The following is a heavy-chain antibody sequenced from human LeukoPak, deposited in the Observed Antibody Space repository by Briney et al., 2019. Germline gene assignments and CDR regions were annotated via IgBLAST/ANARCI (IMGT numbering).Heavy chain of an antibody. CDR1: GYTFTSHA. CDR3: ARASVVTFRDAFDV. J-gene: IGHJ3*01. D-gene: IGHD4-23*01. Sequence: ASVKVSCKASGYTFTSHAINWVRQAPGQGLEWMGWINTHSANPTYAQGPTGRYVFSVDTSATTAYLQIYNLQAEDSAVYFCARASVVTFRDAFDVWGQGTRVTVSS. V-gene: IGHV7-4-1*01. CDR2: INTHSANP.